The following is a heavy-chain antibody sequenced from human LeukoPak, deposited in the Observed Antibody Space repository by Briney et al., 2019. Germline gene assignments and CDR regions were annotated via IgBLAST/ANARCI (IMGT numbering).Heavy chain of an antibody. CDR1: GFTFSSYS. J-gene: IGHJ4*02. D-gene: IGHD6-13*01. V-gene: IGHV3-21*01. Sequence: PGGSLRLSCAASGFTFSSYSMNWVRQAPGKGLEWVSSISSSSSYIYYADSVKGRFTISGDNAKNSLYLQMNSLRAEDTAVYYCARDVIAAADTKLLDYWGQGTLVTVSS. CDR3: ARDVIAAADTKLLDY. CDR2: ISSSSSYI.